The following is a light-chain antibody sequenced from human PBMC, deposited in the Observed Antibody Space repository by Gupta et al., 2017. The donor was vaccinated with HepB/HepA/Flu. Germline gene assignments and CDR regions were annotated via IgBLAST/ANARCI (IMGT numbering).Light chain of an antibody. CDR2: KDS. CDR1: ALPKQY. V-gene: IGLV3-25*03. CDR3: QSADSSGSVLV. J-gene: IGLJ2*01. Sequence: SYELTQPPSVSVSPGQTARITCSGDALPKQYAYWYQQKPGQAPVLVIYKDSERPSGIPERFSGSSSGTTVKLTITGVQAEDEADDDCQSADSSGSVLVFGGGTKLTVL.